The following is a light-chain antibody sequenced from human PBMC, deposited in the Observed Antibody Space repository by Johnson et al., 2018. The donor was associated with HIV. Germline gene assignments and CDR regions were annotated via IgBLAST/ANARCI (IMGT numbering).Light chain of an antibody. CDR1: SSNIGNNY. Sequence: HSVLTQPPSVSAAPGQKVTISCSGSSSNIGNNYVSWYQQLPGTAPKLLIYENNKRPSGIPDRFSGSKSGTSATLGITGLQTGDEADYYCGTWDSSLSAGDVVGTGTKVTVL. CDR3: GTWDSSLSAGDV. V-gene: IGLV1-51*02. CDR2: ENN. J-gene: IGLJ1*01.